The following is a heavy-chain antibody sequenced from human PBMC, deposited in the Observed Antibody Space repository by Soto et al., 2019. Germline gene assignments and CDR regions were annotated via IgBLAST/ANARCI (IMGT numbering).Heavy chain of an antibody. CDR3: AKDTRLHEAYWFDP. Sequence: LRLSCAASGFTFSTYVMHWVRQAPGKGLEWVAAIWYDSSNIYYADSVKGRFTISRDNSKSTLYLQMNSLRAEDTAVYYCAKDTRLHEAYWFDPWGQGTLVTVSS. D-gene: IGHD4-4*01. CDR2: IWYDSSNI. CDR1: GFTFSTYV. J-gene: IGHJ5*02. V-gene: IGHV3-33*06.